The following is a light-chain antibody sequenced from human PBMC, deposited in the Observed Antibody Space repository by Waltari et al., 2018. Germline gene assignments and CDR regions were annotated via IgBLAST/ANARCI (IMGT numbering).Light chain of an antibody. CDR3: QNHERLPAV. J-gene: IGKJ1*01. V-gene: IGKV3-20*01. CDR2: GAS. CDR1: QSIGRY. Sequence: DIVLTQSPGTLSLSPGERANLSCRASQSIGRYLVWYQQKPGQAPRLLIYGASSRAAGIPDRFSGSGSGTDFSLTISRLEPEDFAVYYCQNHERLPAVFGQGTKVEIK.